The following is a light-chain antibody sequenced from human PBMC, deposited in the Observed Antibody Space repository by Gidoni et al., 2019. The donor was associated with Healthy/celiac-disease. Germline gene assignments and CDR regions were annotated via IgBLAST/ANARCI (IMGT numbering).Light chain of an antibody. CDR3: QQYNTWLPVP. CDR1: QSVSSN. CDR2: GAS. Sequence: ELVMTQSPATLSVSPGERATLSCRASQSVSSNLAWYQQKPGQAPRLLIYGASTRATGIPARFSGSGSGTEFTLTISSLQSEDFAVYYCQQYNTWLPVPLGGETKVEIK. V-gene: IGKV3D-15*01. J-gene: IGKJ4*01.